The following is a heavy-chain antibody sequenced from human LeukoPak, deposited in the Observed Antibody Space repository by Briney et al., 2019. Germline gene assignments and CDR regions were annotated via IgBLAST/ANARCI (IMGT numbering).Heavy chain of an antibody. CDR3: ARKFYYSSYDY. CDR2: IYHSGST. Sequence: SETLSLTCAVYGGSFSGYYWSWIRQPPGKGLEWIGSIYHSGSTYYNPSLKSRVTISVDTSKNQFSLKLSSVTAADTAVYYCARKFYYSSYDYWGQGTLVTVSS. J-gene: IGHJ4*02. V-gene: IGHV4-34*01. CDR1: GGSFSGYY. D-gene: IGHD6-6*01.